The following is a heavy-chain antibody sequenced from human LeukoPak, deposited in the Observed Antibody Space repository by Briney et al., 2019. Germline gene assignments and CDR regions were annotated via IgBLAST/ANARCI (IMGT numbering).Heavy chain of an antibody. D-gene: IGHD2-2*01. J-gene: IGHJ6*03. CDR2: ISSSSSTI. V-gene: IGHV3-48*01. Sequence: GGSLRLSCAASGFTFSSYSMNWVRQAPGKGLEWVSYISSSSSTIYYADSVKGRFTISRDNAKNSLYLQTNSLRAEDTAVYYCARMSIVVVPAANDYYYYMDVWGKGTTVTVSS. CDR1: GFTFSSYS. CDR3: ARMSIVVVPAANDYYYYMDV.